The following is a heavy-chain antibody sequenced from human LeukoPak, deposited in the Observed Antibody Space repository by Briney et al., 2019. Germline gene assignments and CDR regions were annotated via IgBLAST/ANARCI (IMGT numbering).Heavy chain of an antibody. CDR3: ARDGVGYHYVWGSYRHDAFDI. D-gene: IGHD3-16*02. Sequence: SVKVSCKASGGTFSSYAISWVRQAPGQGLEWMGRIIPIFGTANYAQKFQGRVTITTDESTSTAYMEMSSLRSEDTAVYSSARDGVGYHYVWGSYRHDAFDIWGQGTMVTVSS. V-gene: IGHV1-69*05. J-gene: IGHJ3*02. CDR2: IIPIFGTA. CDR1: GGTFSSYA.